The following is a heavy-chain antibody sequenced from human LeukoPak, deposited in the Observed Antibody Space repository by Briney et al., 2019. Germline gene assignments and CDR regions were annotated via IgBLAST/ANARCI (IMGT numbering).Heavy chain of an antibody. CDR2: ISGSGGGT. V-gene: IGHV3-23*01. J-gene: IGHJ4*02. CDR1: GFTFSSYA. D-gene: IGHD2-15*01. Sequence: PGGSLRLSCAASGFTFSSYAMNWVRQAPGKGLEWVSSISGSGGGTYYADSVKGRFTIARDNSKNTLYLQMNSLRAEDTAVYYCAKGGYCSGGGCYTQFYFDFWGQGTLVTVSS. CDR3: AKGGYCSGGGCYTQFYFDF.